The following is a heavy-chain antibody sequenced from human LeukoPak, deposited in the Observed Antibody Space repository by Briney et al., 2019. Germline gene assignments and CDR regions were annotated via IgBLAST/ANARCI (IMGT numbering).Heavy chain of an antibody. Sequence: GGSLRLSCAASGFTVSSNYMSWVRQAPGKGLEWVSVIYSGGSTYYADSVKGRFTISRDNSKNTLYLQMNSLRAEDTAVYYCARETGAAAGFDYWGQGTLVTVSS. D-gene: IGHD6-13*01. CDR1: GFTVSSNY. CDR2: IYSGGST. V-gene: IGHV3-66*01. CDR3: ARETGAAAGFDY. J-gene: IGHJ4*02.